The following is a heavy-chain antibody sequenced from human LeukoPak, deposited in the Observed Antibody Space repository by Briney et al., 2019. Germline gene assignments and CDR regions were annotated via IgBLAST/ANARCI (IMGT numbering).Heavy chain of an antibody. CDR2: IYYSGST. CDR1: GGSISSGDYY. V-gene: IGHV4-30-4*01. CDR3: ARVPYYYDSSGYPPGYFDY. Sequence: SETLSLTCTVSGGSISSGDYYWSWLRQPPGKGLVWIGYIYYSGSTYYNPSLKSRVTISVDTSKNQFSLKLSSVTAADTAVYYCARVPYYYDSSGYPPGYFDYWGQGTLVTVS. J-gene: IGHJ4*02. D-gene: IGHD3-22*01.